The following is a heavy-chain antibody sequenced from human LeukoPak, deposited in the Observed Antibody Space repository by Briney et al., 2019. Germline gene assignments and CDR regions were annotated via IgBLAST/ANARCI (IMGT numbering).Heavy chain of an antibody. D-gene: IGHD2-15*01. V-gene: IGHV3-30*18. Sequence: GGSLRLSCAASGFTFSSYGMHWVRQAPGKGLEWVAVISYDGSNKYYADSVKGRFTIPRDNSKNTLYLQMNSLRAEDTAVYYCAKDPRVFLGYCSGGSCYSGYYMDVWGKGTTVTVSS. J-gene: IGHJ6*03. CDR3: AKDPRVFLGYCSGGSCYSGYYMDV. CDR1: GFTFSSYG. CDR2: ISYDGSNK.